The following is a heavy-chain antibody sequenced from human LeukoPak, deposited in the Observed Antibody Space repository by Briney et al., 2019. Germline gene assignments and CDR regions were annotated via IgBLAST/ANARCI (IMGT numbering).Heavy chain of an antibody. CDR3: ARGFVASKRLVGAAGYGMDV. V-gene: IGHV4-59*01. D-gene: IGHD1-26*01. Sequence: SETLSLTCTVSGGSISSYHWSWIRQPPGKGLEWIGCIFYSGSTNYNPSLKSRVTISVDTSKNQFSLKLSSVTAADTAVYYCARGFVASKRLVGAAGYGMDVWGQGTTVTVSS. CDR2: IFYSGST. J-gene: IGHJ6*02. CDR1: GGSISSYH.